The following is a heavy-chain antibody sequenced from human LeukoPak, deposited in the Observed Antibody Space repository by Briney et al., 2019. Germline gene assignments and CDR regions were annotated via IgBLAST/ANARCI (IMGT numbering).Heavy chain of an antibody. Sequence: SETLSLTCTVSGGSISSSSYYWGWIRQPPGKGLEWIGSIDYSGSTYYNPSLKSRVTISVDTSRNQFSLKLNSVTAADTAVYYCARHADSGFGELAFDYWGQGTLVTVSS. D-gene: IGHD3-10*01. CDR3: ARHADSGFGELAFDY. V-gene: IGHV4-39*01. CDR2: IDYSGST. CDR1: GGSISSSSYY. J-gene: IGHJ4*02.